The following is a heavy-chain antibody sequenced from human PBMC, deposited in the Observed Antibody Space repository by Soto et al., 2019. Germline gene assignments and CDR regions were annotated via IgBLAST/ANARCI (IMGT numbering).Heavy chain of an antibody. CDR3: AKVNYDILTGSYSGFDD. D-gene: IGHD3-9*01. CDR2: IYTGGST. J-gene: IGHJ4*01. V-gene: IGHV3-66*01. CDR1: GFIVSSNY. Sequence: PGGSLRLSCAASGFIVSSNYMSWVRQAPGKGLEWVSVIYTGGSTYYADSVKGRFTISRDNSKNTVYLQMNSLRAEDTAVYYCAKVNYDILTGSYSGFDDWGHGTLVTVSS.